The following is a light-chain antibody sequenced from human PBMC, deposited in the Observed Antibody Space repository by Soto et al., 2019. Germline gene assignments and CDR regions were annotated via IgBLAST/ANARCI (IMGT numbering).Light chain of an antibody. Sequence: QAVLTQPACLSRSRGRSITMSCTGTSRDGGGYNYVSWYQQHPGKAPKLTLYEVSNRPSGVSNRFSASKSGNRASLTISGLQAEDEADYYCSSYTSSSTYVFGTGTKVTVL. CDR3: SSYTSSSTYV. J-gene: IGLJ1*01. V-gene: IGLV2-14*01. CDR2: EVS. CDR1: SRDGGGYNY.